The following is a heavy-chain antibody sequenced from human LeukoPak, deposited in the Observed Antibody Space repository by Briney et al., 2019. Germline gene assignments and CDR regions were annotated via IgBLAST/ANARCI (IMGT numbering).Heavy chain of an antibody. V-gene: IGHV4-4*07. CDR2: VYATGIT. CDR1: GGSISGFR. J-gene: IGHJ6*03. Sequence: ASETMSLTCTVSGGSISGFRWNWIRQPAGKGLEWIGRVYATGITNYNPSLQSRVSMSVHMSKSQVSLQLTSVTAADTAVYYCAREGKCTTGSCFVGYYYDYLDVWGKGTTVTVSS. CDR3: AREGKCTTGSCFVGYYYDYLDV. D-gene: IGHD2-15*01.